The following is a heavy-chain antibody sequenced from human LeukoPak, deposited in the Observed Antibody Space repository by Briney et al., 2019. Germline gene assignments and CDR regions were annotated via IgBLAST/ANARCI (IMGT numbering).Heavy chain of an antibody. D-gene: IGHD6-13*01. J-gene: IGHJ4*02. CDR3: AGASSSWYNYFDY. Sequence: PGGSLRLSCAASGFTFSSYGMHWVRQAPGKGLEWVAVIWYDGSNKYYADSVKGRFTISRDNSKNTLYLQMNSLRAEDTAVYYCAGASSSWYNYFDYWGQGTLITVSS. CDR2: IWYDGSNK. V-gene: IGHV3-33*01. CDR1: GFTFSSYG.